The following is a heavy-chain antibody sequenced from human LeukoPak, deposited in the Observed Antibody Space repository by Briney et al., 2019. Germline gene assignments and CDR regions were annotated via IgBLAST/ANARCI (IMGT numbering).Heavy chain of an antibody. V-gene: IGHV4-4*07. J-gene: IGHJ6*03. CDR1: GGSISSYY. D-gene: IGHD5-18*01. Sequence: PSETLSLTCTVSGGSISSYYWSWIRQPAGKGLEWIGRIYTSGSTNYNPSLKSRVTMSVDTSKNQFSLKLSSVTAADTAVYYCARELVDTAMVSRRGDYYYYYYMDVWGKGTTVTISS. CDR2: IYTSGST. CDR3: ARELVDTAMVSRRGDYYYYYYMDV.